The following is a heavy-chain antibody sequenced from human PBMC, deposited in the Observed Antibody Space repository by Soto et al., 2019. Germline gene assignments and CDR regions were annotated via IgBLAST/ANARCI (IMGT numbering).Heavy chain of an antibody. D-gene: IGHD6-6*01. CDR2: INYSGST. V-gene: IGHV4-59*12. CDR1: GGSISSYY. Sequence: PSETLSLTCTVSGGSISSYYWSWIRQPPGKGLEWIGYINYSGSTNYNPSLKSRVTISVDTSKNQFSLKLSSVTAADTAVYYCARGEEQLVRGYFDYWGQGTLVTVSS. CDR3: ARGEEQLVRGYFDY. J-gene: IGHJ4*02.